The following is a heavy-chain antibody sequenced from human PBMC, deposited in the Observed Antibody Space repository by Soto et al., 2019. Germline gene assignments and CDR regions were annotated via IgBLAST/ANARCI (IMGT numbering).Heavy chain of an antibody. J-gene: IGHJ6*02. CDR3: ATQSYSNSGAYYYYAMDV. Sequence: TLSLTCAVSGGSISSGGYSWSWIRQPPGKGLEWIGYIYQSGSTYYNPSLKSRVTISVDRSRNQFSLKLSSVTAAGTAVYFCATQSYSNSGAYYYYAMDVWGQGTTVTVSS. CDR2: IYQSGST. D-gene: IGHD4-4*01. CDR1: GGSISSGGYS. V-gene: IGHV4-30-2*01.